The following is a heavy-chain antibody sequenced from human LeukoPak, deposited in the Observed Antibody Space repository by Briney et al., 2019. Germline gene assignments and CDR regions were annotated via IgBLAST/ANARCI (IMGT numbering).Heavy chain of an antibody. CDR1: GGSVSSDTYY. CDR2: IYYSGST. V-gene: IGHV4-61*01. J-gene: IGHJ4*02. Sequence: SETLSLTCIVSGGSVSSDTYYWSWIRQPPGKGLEWIGYIYYSGSTNYNPSLKSRVTISVDTSENQFSLKLSSVTAADTAVYYCARRRDYFDYWGQGTLVTVSS. CDR3: ARRRDYFDY.